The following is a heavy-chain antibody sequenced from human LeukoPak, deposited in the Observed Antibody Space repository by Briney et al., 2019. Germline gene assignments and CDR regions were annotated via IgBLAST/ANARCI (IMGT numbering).Heavy chain of an antibody. CDR1: GFTFSNYW. V-gene: IGHV3-7*05. Sequence: GGSLRLSCAASGFTFSNYWMTWVRQAPGKGLEWVVNIKPDGSDKYYVRSVRGRFTISRDNANNSLYLQMNSLRAEDTAVYYCVRGGDYWGQGTLVTVSS. J-gene: IGHJ4*02. CDR2: IKPDGSDK. CDR3: VRGGDY.